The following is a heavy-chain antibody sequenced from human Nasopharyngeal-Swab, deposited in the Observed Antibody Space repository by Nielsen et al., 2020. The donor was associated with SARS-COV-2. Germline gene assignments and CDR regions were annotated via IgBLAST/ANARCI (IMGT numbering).Heavy chain of an antibody. D-gene: IGHD1-26*01. CDR3: ARVVEAGYDAFDI. CDR1: GYTFTSYY. Sequence: ASVKVSCKASGYTFTSYYMHWVRQAPGQGLEWMGIINPSGGSTSYAQKLQGRVTMTTDTSTSTAYMELRSLRSDDTAAYYCARVVEAGYDAFDIWGQGTMVTVSS. CDR2: INPSGGST. J-gene: IGHJ3*02. V-gene: IGHV1-46*01.